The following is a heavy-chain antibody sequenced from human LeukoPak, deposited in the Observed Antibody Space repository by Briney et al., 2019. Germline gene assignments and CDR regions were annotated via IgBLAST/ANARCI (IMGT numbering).Heavy chain of an antibody. CDR2: IKQDGSEK. V-gene: IGHV3-7*01. J-gene: IGHJ6*03. D-gene: IGHD6-13*01. Sequence: GGALRLSCAPSGFTFSSYWMSWVCQAPGKGLGGVSNIKQDGSEKYYVDAVTSRFTISRDNAKNSLYLQMNSLRAEDTAVYYCAKAAAAFYYYSYMDVWGKGTTVTVSS. CDR3: AKAAAAFYYYSYMDV. CDR1: GFTFSSYW.